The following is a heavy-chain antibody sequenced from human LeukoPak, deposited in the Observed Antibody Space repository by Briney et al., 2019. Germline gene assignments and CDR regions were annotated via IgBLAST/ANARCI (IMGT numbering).Heavy chain of an antibody. V-gene: IGHV3-74*01. Sequence: GGSLRLSCVASGFTFSSKWMHWVRQGPGKGLVWVSRINRDGSDTTYADFVKGRFTISRDNAKNTLYLQMNSLSAEDTAVYYCVNEGGDYGYPWGQGTLVTVSS. CDR2: INRDGSDT. CDR3: VNEGGDYGYP. J-gene: IGHJ5*02. D-gene: IGHD4/OR15-4a*01. CDR1: GFTFSSKW.